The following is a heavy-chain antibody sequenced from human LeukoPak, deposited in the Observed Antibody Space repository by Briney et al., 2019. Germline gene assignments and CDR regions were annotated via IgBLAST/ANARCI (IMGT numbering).Heavy chain of an antibody. CDR2: IYTSGST. V-gene: IGHV4-61*02. J-gene: IGHJ3*02. CDR1: GGSISSGSYY. Sequence: SQTLSLTCTVSGGSISSGSYYWSWIRQPAGKGLEWIGRIYTSGSTNYNPSLKSRVTISVDTSKNQFSLKLGSVTAADTAVYYCARGCSSTSCYTRDAFDIWGQGTMVTVSS. D-gene: IGHD2-2*02. CDR3: ARGCSSTSCYTRDAFDI.